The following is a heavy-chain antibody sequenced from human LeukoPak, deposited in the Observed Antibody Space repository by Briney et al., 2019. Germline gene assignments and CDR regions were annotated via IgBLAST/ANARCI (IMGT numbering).Heavy chain of an antibody. V-gene: IGHV3-30-3*01. J-gene: IGHJ4*02. CDR2: ISYDGSNK. CDR1: GSTSSSYA. Sequence: GGSLRLSCAASGSTSSSYAMHWVRQAQGRGLGWVAFISYDGSNKYYADSVKGRFTISRDNSKNTLYLQMNSLRAEDTAAYYCARAGEVAGTDYWGQGTLVTVSS. CDR3: ARAGEVAGTDY. D-gene: IGHD6-19*01.